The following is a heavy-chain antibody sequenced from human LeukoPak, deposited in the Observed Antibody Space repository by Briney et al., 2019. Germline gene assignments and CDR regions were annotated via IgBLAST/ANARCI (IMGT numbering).Heavy chain of an antibody. CDR2: ISSSGSTI. D-gene: IGHD6-13*01. Sequence: GGSLRLSCAASGFTFSDYYMSWIRQAPGKGLEWVSYISSSGSTIYYADSVKGRFTISRDNAKNSLYLQMNSLRAEDTAVYYCAREKSSWSGLDAFDIWGQGTMVTVSS. V-gene: IGHV3-11*01. CDR1: GFTFSDYY. CDR3: AREKSSWSGLDAFDI. J-gene: IGHJ3*02.